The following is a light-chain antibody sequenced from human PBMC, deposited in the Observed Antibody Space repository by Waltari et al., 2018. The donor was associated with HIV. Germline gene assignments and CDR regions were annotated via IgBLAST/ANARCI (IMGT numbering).Light chain of an antibody. CDR1: SASIV. CDR2: GDE. V-gene: IGLV6-57*02. J-gene: IGLJ3*02. CDR3: QAFDSDSQWV. Sequence: NLVLTQPHSVSESPGETVTISCTGTSASIVTTVIYGDEQRPSGVPGRFSGSIDTSSNSASLTISGLRPEDEGDYYCQAFDSDSQWVFGGGTRLTVL.